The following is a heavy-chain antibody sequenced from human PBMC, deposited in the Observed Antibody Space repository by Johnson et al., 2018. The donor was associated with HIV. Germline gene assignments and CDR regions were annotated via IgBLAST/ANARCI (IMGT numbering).Heavy chain of an antibody. J-gene: IGHJ3*02. Sequence: QLVESGGGVVQPGRSLRLSCAASGFTFSSYAMHWVRQAPGKGLEWVAVISYDGSNKYYADSVKGRFTISRDNSKTTLYLQMNSLRAEDTAVYYCARDLGSSWQHDAFDIWGQGTMVTVSS. D-gene: IGHD6-13*01. CDR1: GFTFSSYA. V-gene: IGHV3-30*04. CDR2: ISYDGSNK. CDR3: ARDLGSSWQHDAFDI.